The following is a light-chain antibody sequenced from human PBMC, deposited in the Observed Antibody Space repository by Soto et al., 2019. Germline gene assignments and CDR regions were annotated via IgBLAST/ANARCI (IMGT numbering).Light chain of an antibody. CDR3: QRSYRPLWR. J-gene: IGKJ2*04. Sequence: DIQVTKTPASLSASVGDRVTITCRASQSISNYLNWYQHKAGKAPKVLIYAASSLQRGVPSRFSGSGSGTDFTLIISSLQPEDFATYYCQRSYRPLWRLGRGTRVEIK. V-gene: IGKV1-39*01. CDR1: QSISNY. CDR2: AAS.